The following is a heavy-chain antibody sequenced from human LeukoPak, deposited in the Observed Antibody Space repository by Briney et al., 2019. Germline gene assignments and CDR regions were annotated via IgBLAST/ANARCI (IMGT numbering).Heavy chain of an antibody. CDR2: IIPIFGTA. CDR1: GGTFSSYA. J-gene: IGHJ5*02. D-gene: IGHD3-22*01. CDR3: ARAEEAYDSSGPLNWFDP. V-gene: IGHV1-69*06. Sequence: SVTVSCKASGGTFSSYAISWVRQAPGQGLEWMGRIIPIFGTANYAQKFQGRVTITADKSTSTAYMELSSLRSEDTAVYYCARAEEAYDSSGPLNWFDPWGQGTLVTVSS.